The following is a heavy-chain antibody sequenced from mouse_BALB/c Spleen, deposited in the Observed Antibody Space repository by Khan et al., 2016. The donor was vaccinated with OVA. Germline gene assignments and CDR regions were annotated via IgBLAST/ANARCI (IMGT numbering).Heavy chain of an antibody. Sequence: QVQLKESGAELARPGASVKMSCKASGYTFTNYTIHWIRQRPGQALEWIGHINPRNNYTNYNQNFKDKATLIVDKSSRTAFMQLGSLTSEDSAVYYCVREGAYYRSDGWFAYWGQGTLVTVSA. D-gene: IGHD2-14*01. J-gene: IGHJ3*01. V-gene: IGHV1-4*01. CDR1: GYTFTNYT. CDR2: INPRNNYT. CDR3: VREGAYYRSDGWFAY.